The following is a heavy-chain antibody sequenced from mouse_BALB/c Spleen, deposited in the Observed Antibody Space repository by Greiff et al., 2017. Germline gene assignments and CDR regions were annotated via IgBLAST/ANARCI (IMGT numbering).Heavy chain of an antibody. D-gene: IGHD2-13*01. CDR2: IWGGGST. J-gene: IGHJ3*01. CDR1: GFSVSSYS. CDR3: ARGGDNCLAY. V-gene: IGHV2-6-4*01. Sequence: VQLQESGPDLVAPSQSLSITCTVSGFSVSSYSVHWVRQPPGKGLEWLGMIWGGGSTNYNSALKTRLIISTDNSKIQVFLKMNSGPTDDTAMYYCARGGDNCLAYWGQGTLVTVSA.